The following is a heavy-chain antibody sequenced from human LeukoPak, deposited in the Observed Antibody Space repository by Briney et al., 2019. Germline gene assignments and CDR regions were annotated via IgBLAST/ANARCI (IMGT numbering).Heavy chain of an antibody. V-gene: IGHV1-69*04. D-gene: IGHD3-10*01. J-gene: IGHJ3*02. CDR3: ARDLGRRAGSPLDAFDI. CDR2: IIPIVGIA. Sequence: SVKVSCKASGGTFSSYDISWVRQAPGQGLEWMGRIIPIVGIANYAQKFQGRVTITADKSTSTAYMELSSLRSEDTAVYYCARDLGRRAGSPLDAFDIWGGRTMVTVSS. CDR1: GGTFSSYD.